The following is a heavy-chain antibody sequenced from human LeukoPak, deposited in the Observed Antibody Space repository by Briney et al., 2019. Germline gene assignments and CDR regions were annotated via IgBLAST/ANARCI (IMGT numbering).Heavy chain of an antibody. D-gene: IGHD6-13*01. V-gene: IGHV3-48*03. CDR1: GFTFSSYE. CDR3: ASSSWYALDY. J-gene: IGHJ4*02. CDR2: ISSSGSTM. Sequence: GGSLRLSWAASGFTFSSYEMNWVRQAPGKRLEWLSYISSSGSTMYYADSVKGRFTISRDNAKNSLYLQMNSPRAEDTAIYYCASSSWYALDYWGQGTLVTVSS.